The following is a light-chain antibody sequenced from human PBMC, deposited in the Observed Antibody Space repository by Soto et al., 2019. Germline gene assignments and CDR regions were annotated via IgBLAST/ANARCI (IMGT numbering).Light chain of an antibody. V-gene: IGKV3-15*01. CDR1: QSVRSN. Sequence: EIVMTQSPATLSVSPGERATLSCRASQSVRSNLAWYQQKPGQAPRLLIYGASTRATGIPARFSGSGSGTEFTLTISSLQSEDFATYYCQQYKTYPRTFGQGTKVDIK. CDR3: QQYKTYPRT. J-gene: IGKJ1*01. CDR2: GAS.